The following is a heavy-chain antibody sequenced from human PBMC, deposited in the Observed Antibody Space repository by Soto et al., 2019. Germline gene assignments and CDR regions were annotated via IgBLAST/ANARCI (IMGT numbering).Heavy chain of an antibody. CDR1: GFTFSKFG. Sequence: QVQLVDSGGGVVQPGRSLRLSCAASGFTFSKFGMHWLRQAPVRGLEWVAGISNDGSDEYYVDSVKGRFNISRDNSKITLSLQMNSLRFEDTAVYFCAKDRRKWGDSPFEKWGQGTLVTVSS. J-gene: IGHJ4*02. V-gene: IGHV3-30*18. CDR2: ISNDGSDE. CDR3: AKDRRKWGDSPFEK. D-gene: IGHD2-21*02.